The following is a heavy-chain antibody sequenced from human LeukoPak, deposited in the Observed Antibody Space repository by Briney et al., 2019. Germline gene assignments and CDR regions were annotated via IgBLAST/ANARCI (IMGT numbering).Heavy chain of an antibody. CDR3: ARSRKNDCTSTSCYTDY. CDR1: GGSFSGYY. Sequence: PSETLSLTCAVYGGSFSGYYWSWIRQPPGKGLEWIGEINHSGSTNYNPSLKSRVTISVDTSKNQFSLKLSSVTAADTAVYYCARSRKNDCTSTSCYTDYWGQGALVTVSS. V-gene: IGHV4-34*01. D-gene: IGHD2-2*02. J-gene: IGHJ4*02. CDR2: INHSGST.